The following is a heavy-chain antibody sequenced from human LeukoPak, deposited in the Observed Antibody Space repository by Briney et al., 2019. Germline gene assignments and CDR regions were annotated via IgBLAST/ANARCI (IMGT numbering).Heavy chain of an antibody. V-gene: IGHV3-30-3*01. J-gene: IGHJ3*02. Sequence: GRSLRLSCAASGFTFSSYAMHWVRQAPGKGLEWVAVISYDGSNKYYADSVKGRFTISRDNSRNTLYLQMNSLRAEDTAVYYCARGAQSDAFDIWGQGTMVTVSS. D-gene: IGHD1-26*01. CDR1: GFTFSSYA. CDR3: ARGAQSDAFDI. CDR2: ISYDGSNK.